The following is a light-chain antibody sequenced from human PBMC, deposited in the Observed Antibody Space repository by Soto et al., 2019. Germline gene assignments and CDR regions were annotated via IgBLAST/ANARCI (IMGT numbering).Light chain of an antibody. CDR2: EVS. CDR3: ISYTSSSCYV. Sequence: QSALTQPASVSGSPGQSITISCTGTSSDVGGYNYVSWYQQQPGKAPKLMIYEVSNRPSGVSNRFSGSKSGNTASLTISGLQAEDEADYYCISYTSSSCYVFGPATKLTV. CDR1: SSDVGGYNY. V-gene: IGLV2-14*01. J-gene: IGLJ1*01.